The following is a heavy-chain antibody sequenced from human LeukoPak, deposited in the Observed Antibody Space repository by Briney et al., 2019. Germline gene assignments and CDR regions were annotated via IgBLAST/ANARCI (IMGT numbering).Heavy chain of an antibody. CDR2: ISSSSSYI. J-gene: IGHJ4*02. D-gene: IGHD3-22*01. CDR1: GFTFSSYS. Sequence: KPGGSLRLSCAASGFTFSSYSMNWVRQAPGKGLEWVSSISSSSSYIYYADSVKGRFTISRDNAKNSLYLQMNSLRAEDTAVYYCARVPEDYYDSSGYCDYWGQGTLVTVSS. CDR3: ARVPEDYYDSSGYCDY. V-gene: IGHV3-21*01.